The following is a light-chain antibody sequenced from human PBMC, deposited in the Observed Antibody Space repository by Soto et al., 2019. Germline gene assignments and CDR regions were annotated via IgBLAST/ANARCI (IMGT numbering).Light chain of an antibody. CDR3: SSYTTSTTQV. Sequence: QSVLTQPPSASGSPGQSVTMSCTGTSSDVGGYNYVSWYQQHPGKAPKLMIYEVRNRPSGVSDRFSGSKSGETASLTIFGLQAEDEADYYCSSYTTSTTQVVGGGTKVPVL. CDR1: SSDVGGYNY. J-gene: IGLJ2*01. V-gene: IGLV2-14*01. CDR2: EVR.